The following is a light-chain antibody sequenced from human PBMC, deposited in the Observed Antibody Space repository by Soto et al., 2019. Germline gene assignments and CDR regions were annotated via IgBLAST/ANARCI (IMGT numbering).Light chain of an antibody. CDR2: GAS. J-gene: IGKJ4*01. Sequence: EIAMTQSPATLSVSPGERATLSCRASQSVSSNLAWYQQKPGQAPRLLIFGASTRATGTPARFSGSGSETEFTLTISSLQSEDFAVYYCQQYSDCPLTFGGGTKVEIK. CDR1: QSVSSN. CDR3: QQYSDCPLT. V-gene: IGKV3D-15*01.